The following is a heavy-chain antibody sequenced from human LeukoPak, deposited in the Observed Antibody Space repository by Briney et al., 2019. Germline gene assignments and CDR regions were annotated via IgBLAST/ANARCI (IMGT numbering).Heavy chain of an antibody. V-gene: IGHV4-61*02. J-gene: IGHJ4*02. D-gene: IGHD1-26*01. Sequence: SETLSLTCTVSGGSISSGSYYWSWIRQPAGKGLEWIGLINTSGSTNYNPSLKSRVTISVDTSKNQFSLKLSSVTAADTAVYHCARDSLVSGSHYGGFDYWGQGTLVTVSS. CDR2: INTSGST. CDR1: GGSISSGSYY. CDR3: ARDSLVSGSHYGGFDY.